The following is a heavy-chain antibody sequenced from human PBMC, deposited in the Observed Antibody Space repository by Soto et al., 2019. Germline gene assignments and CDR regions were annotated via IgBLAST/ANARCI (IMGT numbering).Heavy chain of an antibody. CDR3: ARPHSEDFDWLSPPSYYYYYGMDV. J-gene: IGHJ6*02. Sequence: HPWGSLRLSCAASGFTFSSFGMHWVRQAPGKGLEWVAVISFDVSNKYYADSVKGRFTISRDNSKNTLYLQMNSLRAEDTAVYYCARPHSEDFDWLSPPSYYYYYGMDVWGQGTTVTVSS. D-gene: IGHD3-9*01. CDR1: GFTFSSFG. CDR2: ISFDVSNK. V-gene: IGHV3-30*03.